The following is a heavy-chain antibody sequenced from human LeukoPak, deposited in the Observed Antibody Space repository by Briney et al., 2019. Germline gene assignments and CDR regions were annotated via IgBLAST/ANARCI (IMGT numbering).Heavy chain of an antibody. V-gene: IGHV4-59*12. Sequence: PSETLSLTCTVSGGSISSCYWSWIRQPPGKGLEWIGYIYYSGSTNYNPSLKSRVTISVDTSKNQFSLKLMSVTAADTAVYYCARDSGTTGEVKFDPWGQGTLVTVSS. J-gene: IGHJ5*02. D-gene: IGHD3-10*01. CDR3: ARDSGTTGEVKFDP. CDR1: GGSISSCY. CDR2: IYYSGST.